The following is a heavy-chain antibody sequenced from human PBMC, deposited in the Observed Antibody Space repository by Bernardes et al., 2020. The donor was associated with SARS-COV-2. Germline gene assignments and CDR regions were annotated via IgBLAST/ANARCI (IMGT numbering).Heavy chain of an antibody. CDR1: GGSFSGYY. CDR2: INHSGST. Sequence: SETLSLTCAVYGGSFSGYYWSWIRQPPGKGLEWIGEINHSGSTNYNPSLKSRVTISVDTSKNQFSLKLSSVTAADTAVYYCARKEDENWYFDLWGRGTLVTVSS. CDR3: ARKEDENWYFDL. J-gene: IGHJ2*01. V-gene: IGHV4-34*01.